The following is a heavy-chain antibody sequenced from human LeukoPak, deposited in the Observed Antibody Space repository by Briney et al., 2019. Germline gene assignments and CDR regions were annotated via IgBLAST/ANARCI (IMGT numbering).Heavy chain of an antibody. Sequence: SETLSLTCAVYGGSFSGYYWSWIRQPPGKGLEWIGEINHSGSTNYNPPLKSRVTISVDTSKNQFSLKLSSVTAADTAVYYCARDASWGIAAAGTRNLNWFDPWGQGTLVTVSS. V-gene: IGHV4-34*01. CDR1: GGSFSGYY. J-gene: IGHJ5*02. CDR2: INHSGST. CDR3: ARDASWGIAAAGTRNLNWFDP. D-gene: IGHD6-13*01.